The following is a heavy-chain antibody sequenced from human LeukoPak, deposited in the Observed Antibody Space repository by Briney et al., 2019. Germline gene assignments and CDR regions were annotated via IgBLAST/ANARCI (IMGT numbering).Heavy chain of an antibody. Sequence: KSSETLSLTCTVSGYSISSGYYWGWIRQPPGKGLEWIGSIYHSGSTYYNPSLKSRVTISVDTSKNQFSLKLSSVTAADTAVYYCARERLWFGIIGEFDSWGQGTLVTVSS. J-gene: IGHJ5*01. D-gene: IGHD3-10*01. CDR3: ARERLWFGIIGEFDS. CDR2: IYHSGST. V-gene: IGHV4-38-2*02. CDR1: GYSISSGYY.